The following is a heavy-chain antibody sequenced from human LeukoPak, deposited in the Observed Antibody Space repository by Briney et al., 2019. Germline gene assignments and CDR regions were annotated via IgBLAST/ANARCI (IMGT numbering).Heavy chain of an antibody. V-gene: IGHV3-21*01. CDR3: ARSGIKMVRGVIIKSPYHMDV. Sequence: GGSLRLSCAASGFTFSSYSMNWVRQAPGKGLEWVSSISSSSNYIYYADSVKGRFTISRDDAKNSLSLQMNSLRAEDTAVYYCARSGIKMVRGVIIKSPYHMDVWGKGTTVTVSS. J-gene: IGHJ6*03. CDR1: GFTFSSYS. CDR2: ISSSSNYI. D-gene: IGHD3-10*01.